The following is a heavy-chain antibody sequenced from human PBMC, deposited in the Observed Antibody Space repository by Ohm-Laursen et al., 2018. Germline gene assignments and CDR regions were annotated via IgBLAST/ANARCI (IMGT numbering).Heavy chain of an antibody. D-gene: IGHD3-9*01. CDR2: IYGGGGT. V-gene: IGHV4-4*07. CDR3: ARVTGPGDYYGLGV. Sequence: SDTLSLTCNVSGGSINSYYWSWIRQHAVKGLEWIGRIYGGGGTNYNPSLESRVTMSVDTSKNQFSLKLRSVTAADTAVYFCARVTGPGDYYGLGVWGQGTTVTVSS. CDR1: GGSINSYY. J-gene: IGHJ6*02.